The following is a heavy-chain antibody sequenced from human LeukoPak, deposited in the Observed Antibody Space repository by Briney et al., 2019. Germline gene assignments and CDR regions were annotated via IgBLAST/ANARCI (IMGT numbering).Heavy chain of an antibody. V-gene: IGHV4-34*01. D-gene: IGHD2-21*02. CDR3: ARVTYYYYYMDV. J-gene: IGHJ6*03. Sequence: PSETLSLTCAVYSGSFSGYYWSWIRQPPGKGLEWIGEINHSGSTNYNPSLKSRVTISVDTSKNQFSLKLSSVTAADTAVYYCARVTYYYYYMDVWGKGTTVTVSS. CDR1: SGSFSGYY. CDR2: INHSGST.